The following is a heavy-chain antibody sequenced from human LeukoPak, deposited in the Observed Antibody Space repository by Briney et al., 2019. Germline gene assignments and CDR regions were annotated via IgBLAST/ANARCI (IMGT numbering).Heavy chain of an antibody. J-gene: IGHJ4*02. CDR2: INTKSKTM. CDR1: GFAFNTYT. Sequence: LPGGSLRLSCAASGFAFNTYTMNWVRQAPGKGLEWVSFINTKSKTMYYTDSVRGRFTISRGNTKNSLYLQMNSLRAEDTALYYCVRDRNWGFDYWGQGTLVTVSS. CDR3: VRDRNWGFDY. V-gene: IGHV3-48*01. D-gene: IGHD7-27*01.